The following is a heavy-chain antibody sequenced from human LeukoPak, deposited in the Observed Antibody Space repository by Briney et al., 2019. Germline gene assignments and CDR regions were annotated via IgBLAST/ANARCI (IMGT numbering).Heavy chain of an antibody. V-gene: IGHV4-31*03. CDR1: GDSISSGGHS. J-gene: IGHJ4*02. Sequence: SETLSLTCTVSGDSISSGGHSWSWIRQLPGKGLEGIGYIYYSGSTYYNPSLKSRVNISLGTSNNQFSLQLSSVTAADTAVYYCARGMGYYDSRGSPVYWGQGTLVTVSP. D-gene: IGHD3-22*01. CDR3: ARGMGYYDSRGSPVY. CDR2: IYYSGST.